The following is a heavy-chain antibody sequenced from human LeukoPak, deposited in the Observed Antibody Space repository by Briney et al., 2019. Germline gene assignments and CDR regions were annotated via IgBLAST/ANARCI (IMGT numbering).Heavy chain of an antibody. D-gene: IGHD2-2*03. CDR1: GGSFSGYY. CDR3: ARDGSHYFDY. V-gene: IGHV4-34*01. Sequence: KPSETLSLTCAVYGGSFSGYYWSWIRQPPGKGLERIGEINHSGSTNYNPSLKSRVTISVDTSKNQFSLKLSSVTAADTAVYYCARDGSHYFDYWGQGTLVTVSS. J-gene: IGHJ4*02. CDR2: INHSGST.